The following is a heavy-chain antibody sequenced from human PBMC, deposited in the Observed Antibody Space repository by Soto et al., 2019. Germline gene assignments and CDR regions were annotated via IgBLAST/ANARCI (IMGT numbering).Heavy chain of an antibody. V-gene: IGHV3-15*07. D-gene: IGHD3-22*01. CDR2: IKSKTDGGTT. CDR1: GFTFSNAW. J-gene: IGHJ4*01. CDR3: TTDSYITIVIVSFDY. Sequence: GGSLRLSCAASGFTFSNAWINWVRQAPGKGLEWVGRIKSKTDGGTTDFAAPVKGRFAISRDDSKNMVYLQMNSLKTEDTAVYYCTTDSYITIVIVSFDYWGHGTLVTVSS.